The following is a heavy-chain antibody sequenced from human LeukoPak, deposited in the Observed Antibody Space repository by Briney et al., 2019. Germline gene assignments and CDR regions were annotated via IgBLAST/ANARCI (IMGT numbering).Heavy chain of an antibody. V-gene: IGHV4-31*03. Sequence: SETLSLTCTVSGGSISSGGYYWTWIRQHPGVGLEWIGYIHYSGSTYYNPSLTSRVTISADTSKNQFSLKLSSVTAADTAVYYCARLGYLFTSGYYPYHFDYWGQGTLVTVSS. D-gene: IGHD3-22*01. CDR3: ARLGYLFTSGYYPYHFDY. CDR2: IHYSGST. J-gene: IGHJ4*02. CDR1: GGSISSGGYY.